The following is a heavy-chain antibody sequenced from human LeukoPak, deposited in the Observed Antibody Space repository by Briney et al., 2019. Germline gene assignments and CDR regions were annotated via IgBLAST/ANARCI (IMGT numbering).Heavy chain of an antibody. V-gene: IGHV4-39*01. CDR2: IRYSGST. CDR3: ATSDTVSTYNWFDP. CDR1: GGSISSNTYF. Sequence: SETLSLTCTVSGGSISSNTYFWGWIRRPPGKGLEWLVSIRYSGSTYYNPSLKSRVTISVDTSKIQFSLNQRSLTAADTAVYYCATSDTVSTYNWFDPWGQGTLVTVS. J-gene: IGHJ5*02. D-gene: IGHD5/OR15-5a*01.